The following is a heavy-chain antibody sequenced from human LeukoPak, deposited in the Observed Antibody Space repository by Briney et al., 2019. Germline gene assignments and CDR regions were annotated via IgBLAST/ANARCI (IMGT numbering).Heavy chain of an antibody. D-gene: IGHD5-18*01. CDR1: GGTFSSYA. V-gene: IGHV1-69*05. CDR2: IIPIFGTA. CDR3: ARSSGTAMVLIY. J-gene: IGHJ4*02. Sequence: SVKVSCKASGGTFSSYAISWVRQAPGQGLEWMGGIIPIFGTANYAQKFEGRVTITTDESTSTAYMELSSLRSEDTAVYYCARSSGTAMVLIYWGQGTLVTVSS.